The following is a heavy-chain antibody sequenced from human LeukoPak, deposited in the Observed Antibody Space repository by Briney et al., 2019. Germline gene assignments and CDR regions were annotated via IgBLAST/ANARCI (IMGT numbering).Heavy chain of an antibody. Sequence: PGGSLRLSCAASGFSFSGYAMSWVRQAPGKGLEWVSTISGSGATKYSADSVKGRFIISRDNSKNTLYLQMNSLRAEDTAVYYCAKSLRGYSASRFDCWGQGTLVTVSS. CDR2: ISGSGATK. D-gene: IGHD4-11*01. V-gene: IGHV3-23*01. J-gene: IGHJ4*02. CDR3: AKSLRGYSASRFDC. CDR1: GFSFSGYA.